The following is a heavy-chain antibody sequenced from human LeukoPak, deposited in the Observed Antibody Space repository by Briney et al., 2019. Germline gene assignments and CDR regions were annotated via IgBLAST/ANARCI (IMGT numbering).Heavy chain of an antibody. CDR3: AREYYDILTGYSDY. D-gene: IGHD3-9*01. CDR1: GFTLSTYW. Sequence: GGSLRLSCAASGFTLSTYWMSWVRQAPGKGLEWVANINEDGSEKHYVDSVKGRFTISRDNAKNSLDLQMNSLRTEDTAVYYCAREYYDILTGYSDYWGQGTLVTVSS. J-gene: IGHJ4*02. CDR2: INEDGSEK. V-gene: IGHV3-7*01.